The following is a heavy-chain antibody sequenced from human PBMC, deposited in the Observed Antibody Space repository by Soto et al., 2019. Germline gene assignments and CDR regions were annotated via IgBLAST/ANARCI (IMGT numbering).Heavy chain of an antibody. CDR2: IYPGDSDT. CDR1: GYSFTSYW. V-gene: IGHV5-51*01. J-gene: IGHJ6*02. CDR3: ARSYYDSSGYLHADYGMDV. Sequence: GESLKISCNGSGYSFTSYWIGWVRQMPGKGLEWMGIIYPGDSDTRYSPSFQGQVTISADKSISTAYLQWSSLEASDTAMYYCARSYYDSSGYLHADYGMDVWGQGTTVTVSS. D-gene: IGHD3-22*01.